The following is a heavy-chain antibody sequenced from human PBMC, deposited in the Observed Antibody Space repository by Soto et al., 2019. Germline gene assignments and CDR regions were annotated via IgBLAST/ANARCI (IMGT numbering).Heavy chain of an antibody. CDR1: GDSISSFH. D-gene: IGHD2-2*02. Sequence: QVQLQESGPGLVKPSETLSLICTVSGDSISSFHWSWIRQPPGKGLEWIGYIYNNGGTNYNPSLKGRVTISVHKSKNQFSLKLSSVTAADTAVYYCARRAYSMDVWGQGTTVTVSS. CDR2: IYNNGGT. V-gene: IGHV4-59*08. CDR3: ARRAYSMDV. J-gene: IGHJ6*02.